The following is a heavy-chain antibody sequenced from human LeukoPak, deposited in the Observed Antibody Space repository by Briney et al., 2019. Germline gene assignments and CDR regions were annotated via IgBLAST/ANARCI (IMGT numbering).Heavy chain of an antibody. CDR2: IYHSGST. V-gene: IGHV4-38-2*02. J-gene: IGHJ4*02. D-gene: IGHD3-22*01. Sequence: SETLSLTCTVSGYSISSGYHWGWIRQPPGKGLEWIGSIYHSGSTYYNPSLKSRVTMSVDTSKNQFSLKLSSVTAADTAVYYCARSGYYYDSSGYYRFDYWGQGTLVTVS. CDR1: GYSISSGYH. CDR3: ARSGYYYDSSGYYRFDY.